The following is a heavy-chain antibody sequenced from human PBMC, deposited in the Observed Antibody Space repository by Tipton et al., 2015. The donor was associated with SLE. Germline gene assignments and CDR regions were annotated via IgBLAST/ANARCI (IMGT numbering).Heavy chain of an antibody. Sequence: LSLTCTVSGGSISRSYYYWGWIRQPPGKGLEWIGSIYYSGSTNCNPSLKSRVTISVDTSKNQFSLKLSSVTAADTAVYYCTRNKYCSGGSCYPGWFDPWGQGTLVTVSS. CDR1: GGSISRSYYY. CDR2: IYYSGST. CDR3: TRNKYCSGGSCYPGWFDP. D-gene: IGHD2-15*01. J-gene: IGHJ5*02. V-gene: IGHV4-39*07.